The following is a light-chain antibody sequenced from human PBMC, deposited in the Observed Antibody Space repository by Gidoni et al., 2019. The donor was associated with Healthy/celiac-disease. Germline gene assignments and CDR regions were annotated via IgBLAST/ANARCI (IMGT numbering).Light chain of an antibody. J-gene: IGKJ2*01. Sequence: DIQLTQSPSSLSASVGDRVTITCQASQDISNYLNWYQQKPGKAPKLLIYDASNLETGVPSRFSGSGSGTDLTVTISSLQPEDIATYCCQQYDNLPYTFGQGTKLEIK. V-gene: IGKV1-33*01. CDR3: QQYDNLPYT. CDR1: QDISNY. CDR2: DAS.